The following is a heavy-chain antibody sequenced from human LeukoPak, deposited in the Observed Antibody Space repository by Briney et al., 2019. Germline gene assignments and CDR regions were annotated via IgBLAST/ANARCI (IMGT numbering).Heavy chain of an antibody. Sequence: ASVWVSCKASGYTFTAYYIHWVRQAPGEGVEWMGWINANSGGTNYAQKFQGRFTMTRDTSSTTAYMKLSRLRSDDTAVYYCARDHSYYDSGSYSNVDYWGQGTLVTVSS. CDR3: ARDHSYYDSGSYSNVDY. CDR1: GYTFTAYY. V-gene: IGHV1-2*02. CDR2: INANSGGT. D-gene: IGHD3-10*01. J-gene: IGHJ4*02.